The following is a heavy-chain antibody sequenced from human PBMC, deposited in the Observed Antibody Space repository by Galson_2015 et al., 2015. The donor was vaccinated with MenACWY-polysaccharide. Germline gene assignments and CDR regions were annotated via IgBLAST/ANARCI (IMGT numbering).Heavy chain of an antibody. CDR3: AKPYSTSGVCCSFDS. Sequence: SLRLSCAASGFTFNNYAVSWVRQAPGKGLEWVSTISGSGDSTYYAGSVKGRFTIARDNSKNSLYLQMNSLRAEDTALYYCAKPYSTSGVCCSFDSWGQGSLVTVSS. CDR1: GFTFNNYA. CDR2: ISGSGDST. V-gene: IGHV3-23*01. J-gene: IGHJ4*02. D-gene: IGHD2-8*01.